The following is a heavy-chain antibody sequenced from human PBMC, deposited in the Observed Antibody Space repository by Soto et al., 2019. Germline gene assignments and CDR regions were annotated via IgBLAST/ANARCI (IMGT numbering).Heavy chain of an antibody. CDR3: ARGRYGDY. Sequence: QVHLVQSGAEVKKPGASVKVSCKASGYTFTSYGITWVRQAPGQGLEWMGWSSAHNGNTDYAQKLQGRVIVTRDPSTSTAYMELRSLRSDDTAVYYCARGRYGDYWGQGALVTVSS. D-gene: IGHD1-1*01. J-gene: IGHJ4*02. CDR2: SSAHNGNT. V-gene: IGHV1-18*01. CDR1: GYTFTSYG.